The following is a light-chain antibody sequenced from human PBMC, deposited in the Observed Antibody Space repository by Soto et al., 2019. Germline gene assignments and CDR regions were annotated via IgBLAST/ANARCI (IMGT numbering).Light chain of an antibody. V-gene: IGLV2-23*03. CDR1: SSDVVTYNL. J-gene: IGLJ1*01. CDR3: YSFAGSTTFSYV. CDR2: EGT. Sequence: QSVLTQPASVSGSPGQSISISCTGTSSDVVTYNLVSWYQRHPGKAPTVLIYEGTKRPSGVSNRFSGSKSGNTDSLTISGLQTEDEADYYCYSFAGSTTFSYVFGPGTKVTVL.